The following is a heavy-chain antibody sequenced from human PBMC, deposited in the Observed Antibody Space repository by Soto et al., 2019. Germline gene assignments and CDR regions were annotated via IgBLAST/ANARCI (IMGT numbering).Heavy chain of an antibody. J-gene: IGHJ3*02. D-gene: IGHD3-22*01. Sequence: QVQLVESGGGVVQPGGSLRLSCAASGFTFSSYGMHWVRQAPGKGLEWVAVISYDGSNKYYADSVKGRFTISRDNSKNTLYLQMNSLRAEDTAVYYGASSGYYTTDDAFDIWGQGTMVTVSS. V-gene: IGHV3-30*03. CDR1: GFTFSSYG. CDR3: ASSGYYTTDDAFDI. CDR2: ISYDGSNK.